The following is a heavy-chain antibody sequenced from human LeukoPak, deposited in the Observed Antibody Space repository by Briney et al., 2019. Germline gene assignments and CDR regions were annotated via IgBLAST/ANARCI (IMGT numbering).Heavy chain of an antibody. D-gene: IGHD3-22*01. CDR3: ARHRYDSSGSSEYYGMDV. CDR1: GGSISSYY. CDR2: IYYSGST. J-gene: IGHJ6*02. Sequence: SETLSLTCTVSGGSISSYYWSWIRQPPGKGLEWIGYIYYSGSTNYNPSLKSRVTISVDTSKNQFSLKLSSVTAADTAVYYCARHRYDSSGSSEYYGMDVWGQGTTVTVSS. V-gene: IGHV4-59*08.